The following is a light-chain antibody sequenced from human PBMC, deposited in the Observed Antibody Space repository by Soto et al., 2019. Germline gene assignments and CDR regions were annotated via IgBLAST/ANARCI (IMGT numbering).Light chain of an antibody. CDR1: SSDVGGYDY. Sequence: QSVLTQPASVSGSPGQSITISCTGTSSDVGGYDYVSWYQQHPGKAPKLIIYEVSNRPSGVSNRFSGSKSGNTASLTICGLQAEDEADYYCSSYTPYIPLDVFGTGTKLTVL. J-gene: IGLJ1*01. CDR3: SSYTPYIPLDV. V-gene: IGLV2-14*01. CDR2: EVS.